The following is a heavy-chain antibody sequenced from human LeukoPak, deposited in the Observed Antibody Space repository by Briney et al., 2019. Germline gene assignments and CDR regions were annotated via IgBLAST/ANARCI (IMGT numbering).Heavy chain of an antibody. V-gene: IGHV3-11*04. CDR2: ISNSGSST. J-gene: IGHJ3*02. CDR1: GFTFTDYY. CDR3: ARGRDGYNSGAFDI. D-gene: IGHD5-24*01. Sequence: GGSLRLSCAASGFTFTDYYMSWIRQAPGKGLEWVSYISNSGSSTYYADSVKGQFTISRDIAKNSLYLQMNSLRAEDTAVYSCARGRDGYNSGAFDIWGQGTMVTVSS.